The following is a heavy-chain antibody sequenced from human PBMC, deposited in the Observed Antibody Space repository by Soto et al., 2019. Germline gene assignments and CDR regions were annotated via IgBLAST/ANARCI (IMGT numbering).Heavy chain of an antibody. CDR3: ARRMIAADYGMDV. D-gene: IGHD6-13*01. J-gene: IGHJ6*02. V-gene: IGHV1-46*01. Sequence: QVQLVQSGAEVKKPGASVKVSCKASGYTFTSYYMHWVRQAPGQGLEWMGIINRGGGSTSYAQKFQGRGTMTRETSPSTVYMELSSLRTEDTAVYYCARRMIAADYGMDVWGQGTTVTVSS. CDR2: INRGGGST. CDR1: GYTFTSYY.